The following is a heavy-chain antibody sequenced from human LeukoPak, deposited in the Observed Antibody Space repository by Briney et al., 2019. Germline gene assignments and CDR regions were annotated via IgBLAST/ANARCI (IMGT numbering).Heavy chain of an antibody. CDR3: AREAEVWGSFRYFDS. D-gene: IGHD3-16*02. V-gene: IGHV1-18*01. Sequence: GASVKVSCKASGYTLISYTISWVRQAPGQGLEWMGWISPYNDNTDYAQKFQGRVSMTTDTATRTAYMELRSLRADDTAVYYCAREAEVWGSFRYFDSWGQGTLVTVSS. CDR1: GYTLISYT. CDR2: ISPYNDNT. J-gene: IGHJ5*01.